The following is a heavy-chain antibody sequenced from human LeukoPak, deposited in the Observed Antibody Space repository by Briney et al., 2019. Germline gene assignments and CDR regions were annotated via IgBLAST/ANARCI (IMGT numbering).Heavy chain of an antibody. CDR1: GGSFSGYY. CDR3: ARGLGVGATG. J-gene: IGHJ4*02. V-gene: IGHV4-34*01. Sequence: SETLSLTCAVYGGSFSGYYWSWIRQPPGKGLEWIGEINHSGSTNYNPSLKSRVTISVDTSKNRFSLELSSVTAADTAVYYCARGLGVGATGWGQGTLVTVSS. D-gene: IGHD1-26*01. CDR2: INHSGST.